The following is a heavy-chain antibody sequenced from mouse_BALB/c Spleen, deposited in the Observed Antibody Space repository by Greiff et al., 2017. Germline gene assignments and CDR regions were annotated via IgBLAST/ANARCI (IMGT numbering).Heavy chain of an antibody. D-gene: IGHD1-1*02. Sequence: EVQLMESGPELVKPGASVKISCKASGYSFTGYFMTWVMQSHGKSLEWIGRINPYNSNTFYNQNFKGKATLTVDKSSSTAHMELRSLASEDSAVYYCARWWFDYWGQGTTLTVSS. J-gene: IGHJ2*01. V-gene: IGHV1-20*02. CDR1: GYSFTGYF. CDR3: ARWWFDY. CDR2: INPYNSNT.